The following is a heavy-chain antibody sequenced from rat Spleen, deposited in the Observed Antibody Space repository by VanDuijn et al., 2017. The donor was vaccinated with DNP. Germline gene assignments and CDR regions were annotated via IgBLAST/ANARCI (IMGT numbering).Heavy chain of an antibody. Sequence: EVQLVESGGGLVQPGRSLKLSCVASGFTFNNYWMTWIRQVPGKGLEWVASITSSGGSTYYPDSVKGRFTISRDNAKNTLYLQMNSLRSEDTATYYCARVGGYYSGEAFDYWGQGVMVTVSS. V-gene: IGHV5-31*01. CDR3: ARVGGYYSGEAFDY. D-gene: IGHD1-1*01. J-gene: IGHJ2*01. CDR1: GFTFNNYW. CDR2: ITSSGGST.